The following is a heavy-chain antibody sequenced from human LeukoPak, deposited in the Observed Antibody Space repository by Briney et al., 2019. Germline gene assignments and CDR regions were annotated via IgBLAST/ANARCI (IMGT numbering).Heavy chain of an antibody. CDR1: GGSLSSGSYY. D-gene: IGHD3-9*01. CDR2: IYTSGST. J-gene: IGHJ4*02. CDR3: ARDRGDILTGYIDY. Sequence: SETLSLTCTVSGGSLSSGSYYWSWIRQPAGKGLDWIGRIYTSGSTNYNPSLKSRVTISVDTSKNQFSLKLSSVTAADTAVYYCARDRGDILTGYIDYWGQGTLVTVSS. V-gene: IGHV4-61*02.